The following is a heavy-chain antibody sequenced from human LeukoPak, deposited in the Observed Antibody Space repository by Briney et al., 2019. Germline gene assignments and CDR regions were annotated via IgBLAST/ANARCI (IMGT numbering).Heavy chain of an antibody. CDR3: ARDNRYSSSWYVYYGMDV. D-gene: IGHD6-13*01. J-gene: IGHJ6*02. CDR1: GYTFTIYY. Sequence: ASVRVSFTASGYTFTIYYMHWVRQAPGQGLEWVGIINPSGGSTSYSQKFQGKVTMTRDTSTSTVYMELSSLRSEDTAVYYCARDNRYSSSWYVYYGMDVWGQGTTVTVSS. CDR2: INPSGGST. V-gene: IGHV1-46*01.